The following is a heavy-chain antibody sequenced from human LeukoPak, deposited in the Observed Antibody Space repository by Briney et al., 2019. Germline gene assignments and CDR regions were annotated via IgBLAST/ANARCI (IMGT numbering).Heavy chain of an antibody. D-gene: IGHD3-9*01. V-gene: IGHV4-59*01. CDR2: IYYSGST. CDR1: GGSISSYY. CDR3: ASQADYDILTGHGGSFDY. J-gene: IGHJ4*02. Sequence: SETLSLTCTVSGGSISSYYWSWIRQPPGKGLEWIGYIYYSGSTNYNPSLKSRVTISVDTSKNQFSLKLSSVTAADTAVYYCASQADYDILTGHGGSFDYWGQGTLVTVSS.